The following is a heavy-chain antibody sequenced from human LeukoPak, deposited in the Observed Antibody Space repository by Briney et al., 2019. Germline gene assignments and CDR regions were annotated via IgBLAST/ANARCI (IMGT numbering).Heavy chain of an antibody. CDR1: GFTFSSYA. V-gene: IGHV3-30-3*01. CDR2: ISYDGSNK. CDR3: ARDADYYDSSGYYPY. Sequence: QPGGSLRLSCAASGFTFSSYAMHWVRQAPGKGLEWVAVISYDGSNKYYADSVKGRFTISRDNSKNTLYLQMNSLRAEDTAVYYCARDADYYDSSGYYPYWGQGTLVTVSS. D-gene: IGHD3-22*01. J-gene: IGHJ4*02.